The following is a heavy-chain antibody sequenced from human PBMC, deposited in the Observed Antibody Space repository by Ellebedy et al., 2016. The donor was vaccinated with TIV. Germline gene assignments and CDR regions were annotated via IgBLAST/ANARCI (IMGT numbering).Heavy chain of an antibody. Sequence: PGGSLRLSCAASGFTFSTYWMHWVRQAPGKGLMWVSRINTDGSSTGYADSVKGRFTISRDNAKNTLYLQMNGLRAGDTAVYYCAREVWYPASWGQGTLVTVSS. CDR1: GFTFSTYW. CDR2: INTDGSST. V-gene: IGHV3-74*01. D-gene: IGHD6-13*01. CDR3: AREVWYPAS. J-gene: IGHJ4*02.